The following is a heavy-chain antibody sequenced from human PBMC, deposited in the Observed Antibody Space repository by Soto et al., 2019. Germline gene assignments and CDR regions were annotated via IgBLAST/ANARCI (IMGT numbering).Heavy chain of an antibody. CDR2: ISTSGGST. CDR3: AKPDGATYNFRY. J-gene: IGHJ4*02. V-gene: IGHV3-23*01. CDR1: GFTFNAYS. D-gene: IGHD1-1*01. Sequence: GSLRLSCAASGFTFNAYSLSWVRQAPGKGLEWVSAISTSGGSTYYADSVKGRFTISRDNSQNTLYLQMNSLRAEDTAVYYCAKPDGATYNFRYWGQGTRVTVSS.